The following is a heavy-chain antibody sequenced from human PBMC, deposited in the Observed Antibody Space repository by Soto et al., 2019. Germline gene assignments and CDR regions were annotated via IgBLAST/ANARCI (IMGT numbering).Heavy chain of an antibody. CDR2: FDPEDGET. Sequence: GASVKVSCKVSGYTLTELSMHWVRQAPGKGLEWMGGFDPEDGETIYAQKFRGRVTMTEDTSTDTAYMELSSLRSEDTAVYYCATSKAEPAAIFYYYYYYMDVWGKGTTVTVSS. D-gene: IGHD2-2*01. J-gene: IGHJ6*03. CDR1: GYTLTELS. CDR3: ATSKAEPAAIFYYYYYYMDV. V-gene: IGHV1-24*01.